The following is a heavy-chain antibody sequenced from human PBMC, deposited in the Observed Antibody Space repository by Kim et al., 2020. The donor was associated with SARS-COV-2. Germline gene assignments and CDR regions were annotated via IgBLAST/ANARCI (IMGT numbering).Heavy chain of an antibody. J-gene: IGHJ4*02. CDR1: GGSISSNSYY. Sequence: SETLSLTCTVSGGSISSNSYYWGWIRQPPGRGLEWTGNIDNSGSTYYNPSLKSRVTISVDTSKNQFSLKLSSVTAADTAVYYCGRHWIPRTGTTHIDYWGQGTLVTVSS. CDR3: GRHWIPRTGTTHIDY. D-gene: IGHD1-1*01. V-gene: IGHV4-39*01. CDR2: IDNSGST.